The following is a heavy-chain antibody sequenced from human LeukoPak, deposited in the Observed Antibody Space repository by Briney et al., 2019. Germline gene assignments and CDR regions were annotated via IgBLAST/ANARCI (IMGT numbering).Heavy chain of an antibody. CDR1: GVSLSTSGVG. D-gene: IGHD3-10*01. CDR2: IYREDDT. V-gene: IGHV2-5*02. J-gene: IGHJ4*02. CDR3: ASARFGEFFDY. Sequence: SVPTLVKPPQIFTLTCSFSGVSLSTSGVGVDWIPQPPGKALESLARIYREDDTRSSPSLKSSLTITKDTSKNPVVLTMTNMDPVDTATYNCASARFGEFFDYWGQGTLVTVSS.